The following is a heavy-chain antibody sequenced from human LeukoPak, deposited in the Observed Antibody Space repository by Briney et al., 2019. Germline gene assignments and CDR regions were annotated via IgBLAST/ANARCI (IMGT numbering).Heavy chain of an antibody. CDR2: ISAYNGNT. Sequence: ASVKVSCKASGYTFTSYGISWVRQAPGQGLEWMGWISAYNGNTNYAQKLQGRVTMTTDTSTSTAYMELRSLRSDDTAVYYCAKTYNSGWYSPVGYWGQGILVTVSS. D-gene: IGHD6-19*01. V-gene: IGHV1-18*01. CDR3: AKTYNSGWYSPVGY. J-gene: IGHJ4*02. CDR1: GYTFTSYG.